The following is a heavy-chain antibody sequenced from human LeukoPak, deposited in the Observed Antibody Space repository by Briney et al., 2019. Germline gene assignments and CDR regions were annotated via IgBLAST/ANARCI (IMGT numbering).Heavy chain of an antibody. V-gene: IGHV3-7*05. CDR1: GFTFNNFW. Sequence: GGSLRLSCAASGFTFNNFWIAWVRQAPGKGLEWVANIKEDGSEKNYVDSVKGRFTISRDNAMNSLSLQVNSLRVEDTAVYYCARVSGSGSFYRVFDHWGQGTPVTVSS. CDR2: IKEDGSEK. CDR3: ARVSGSGSFYRVFDH. J-gene: IGHJ4*02. D-gene: IGHD3-10*01.